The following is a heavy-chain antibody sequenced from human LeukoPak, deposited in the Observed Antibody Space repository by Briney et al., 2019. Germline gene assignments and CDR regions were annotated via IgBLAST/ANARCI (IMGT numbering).Heavy chain of an antibody. D-gene: IGHD2-2*02. CDR1: GFTFSSYW. V-gene: IGHV3-74*01. CDR3: ARTILCDY. J-gene: IGHJ4*02. CDR2: INSGGSST. Sequence: PGGSLRLSCAASGFTFSSYWMHWVRQAPGKGLVWVSRINSGGSSTRYADSVKGRFTISRDSSKNTLYLQMNSLRAEDTAIYYCARTILCDYWGQGTLVTVSS.